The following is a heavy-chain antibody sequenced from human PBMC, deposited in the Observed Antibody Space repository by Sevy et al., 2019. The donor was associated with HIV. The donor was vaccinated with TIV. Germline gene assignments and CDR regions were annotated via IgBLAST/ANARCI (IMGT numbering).Heavy chain of an antibody. D-gene: IGHD3-22*01. CDR2: FDPEDDET. J-gene: IGHJ4*02. CDR3: ATTKDYYENSGDPFDY. V-gene: IGHV1-24*01. CDR1: GYTLTELS. Sequence: ASVKVSCKVSGYTLTELSMNWVRQVPGKGLEWMGSFDPEDDETIYAQKFQGRVTMTEDTSTDTAYMELSSLRSEDTAVYYCATTKDYYENSGDPFDYWGQGTLVTVSS.